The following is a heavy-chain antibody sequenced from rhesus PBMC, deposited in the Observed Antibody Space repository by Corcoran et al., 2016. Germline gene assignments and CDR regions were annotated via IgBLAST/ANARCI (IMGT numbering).Heavy chain of an antibody. V-gene: IGHV4S9*01. J-gene: IGHJ2*01. CDR2: IYGNSANT. D-gene: IGHD7-45*01. Sequence: QVQLQESGPGLVKPSETLSLSCSVSGCSISDSSYWNWIRQPPGKGLEWVGNIYGNSANTYYNPSLKSRVTISKDTSKNQFFLKLSSVTAADTAVYYCARAAELGYVDIWGPGTPITISS. CDR1: GCSISDSSY. CDR3: ARAAELGYVDI.